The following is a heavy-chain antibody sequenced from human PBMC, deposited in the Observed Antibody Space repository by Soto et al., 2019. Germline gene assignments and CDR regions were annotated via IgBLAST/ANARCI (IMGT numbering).Heavy chain of an antibody. CDR2: IIPIFGKP. J-gene: IGHJ4*02. V-gene: IGHV1-69*06. Sequence: QVQLVQSGAEVKKPGSSVKVSCKACGETFSSYAFSWVRQAPGQGLEWMGGIIPIFGKPSYAQRFQGRVTITADKSTSTVYMELSRLKSEDTAVYYCARAGYCSGSSCYWFDYWGQGTLVTASS. D-gene: IGHD2-15*01. CDR1: GETFSSYA. CDR3: ARAGYCSGSSCYWFDY.